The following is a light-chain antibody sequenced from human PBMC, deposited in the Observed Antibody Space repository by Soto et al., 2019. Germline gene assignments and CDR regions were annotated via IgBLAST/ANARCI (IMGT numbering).Light chain of an antibody. Sequence: QSVLTQPASVSGSPGQSSTISCPGTSSDVGGYNYVSWYQQHPDKAPKLMIYDVSNRPSGVSNRFSGSKSGNTASLTISGLQAEDEADYYCSSYTSSSTLYVFGTGTKVTVL. J-gene: IGLJ1*01. CDR2: DVS. V-gene: IGLV2-14*01. CDR3: SSYTSSSTLYV. CDR1: SSDVGGYNY.